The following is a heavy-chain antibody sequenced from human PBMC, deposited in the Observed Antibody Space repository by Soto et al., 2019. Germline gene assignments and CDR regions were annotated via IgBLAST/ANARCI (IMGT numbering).Heavy chain of an antibody. D-gene: IGHD1-1*01. V-gene: IGHV3-23*01. CDR3: ARGWTFDL. Sequence: LRLSCAASGFTFSSYAMSWVRQAPGKGLEWVSGINGGGDSTYFADSVRGRFTISRDNSKNTLFLHMNSLRAEDTAVYYCARGWTFDLWGQGTLVTVSS. CDR2: INGGGDST. CDR1: GFTFSSYA. J-gene: IGHJ4*02.